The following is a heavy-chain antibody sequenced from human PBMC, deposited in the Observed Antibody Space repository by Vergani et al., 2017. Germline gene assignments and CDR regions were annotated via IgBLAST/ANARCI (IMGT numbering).Heavy chain of an antibody. J-gene: IGHJ4*02. V-gene: IGHV1-69*08. CDR2: IIPILGIA. CDR3: AREGREYYDSSEGY. Sequence: QVQLVQSGAEVKKPGSSVKVSCKASGGTFSSYTISWVRQAPGQGLEWMGRIIPILGIANYAQKFQGRVTITADKSTSTAYMELSSLRSEDTAVYYCAREGREYYDSSEGYWGQGTLVTVSS. D-gene: IGHD3-22*01. CDR1: GGTFSSYT.